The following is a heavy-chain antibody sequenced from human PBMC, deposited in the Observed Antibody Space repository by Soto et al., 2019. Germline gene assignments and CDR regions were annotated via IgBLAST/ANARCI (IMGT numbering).Heavy chain of an antibody. J-gene: IGHJ5*02. CDR1: GFRVSSSH. V-gene: IGHV3-53*01. D-gene: IGHD3-10*01. CDR3: ARLGPYASGSYSFRYNWFDP. CDR2: IYSGGSA. Sequence: PGGSLRLSCAASGFRVSSSHMTWVRQAPGKGLEWVSVIYSGGSADFAVPVKGRFTISRDNSKNTVFLQMNSLRAEDTAVYYCARLGPYASGSYSFRYNWFDPWGQGTRVTVSS.